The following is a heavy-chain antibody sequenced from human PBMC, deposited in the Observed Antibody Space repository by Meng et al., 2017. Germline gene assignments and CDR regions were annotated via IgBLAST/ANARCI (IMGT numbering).Heavy chain of an antibody. CDR2: ISSSGSTI. CDR1: GFTFSSYE. D-gene: IGHD5-18*01. Sequence: GGSLRLSCAASGFTFSSYEMNWVRQAPGKGLEWVSYISSSGSTIYYADSVKGRFTISRDNAKNSLYLQMNSLRAEDTALYYCARFYFGYSYGPHHFDYWGQGTLVTVSS. J-gene: IGHJ4*02. V-gene: IGHV3-48*03. CDR3: ARFYFGYSYGPHHFDY.